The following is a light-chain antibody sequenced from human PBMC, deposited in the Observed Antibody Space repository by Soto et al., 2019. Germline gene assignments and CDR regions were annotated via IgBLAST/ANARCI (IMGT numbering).Light chain of an antibody. J-gene: IGKJ1*01. V-gene: IGKV3-20*01. Sequence: ETVLTQSPGTLSLSPGERATLSRRASQTIRSNYLAWYRQTPGQAPRLLIYGASNRATGIAARFSGSGSGTDFTLIISRLELRDFALYYCPQYGSSPWTFGQGTKVEIK. CDR3: PQYGSSPWT. CDR1: QTIRSNY. CDR2: GAS.